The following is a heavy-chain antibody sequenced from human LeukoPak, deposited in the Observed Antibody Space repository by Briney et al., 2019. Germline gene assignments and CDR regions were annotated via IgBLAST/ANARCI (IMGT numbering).Heavy chain of an antibody. Sequence: SGPTLVKPTQTLTLTCTFSGFSLSTSGVGVGWIRQPPGKALEWLALIYWDDDKRYSPSLKSRLTITKDTSKNQVVLTMTNMDPVDTATYYCAHFLGRVAAPSYYFDYWGQGTLVTVSS. J-gene: IGHJ4*02. CDR1: GFSLSTSGVG. CDR3: AHFLGRVAAPSYYFDY. CDR2: IYWDDDK. D-gene: IGHD2-15*01. V-gene: IGHV2-5*02.